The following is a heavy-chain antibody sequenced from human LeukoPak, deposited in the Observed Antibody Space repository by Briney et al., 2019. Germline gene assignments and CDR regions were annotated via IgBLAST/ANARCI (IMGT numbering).Heavy chain of an antibody. D-gene: IGHD3-22*01. V-gene: IGHV2-5*02. Sequence: ESGPTLVKPTQTLTLTCTFSGFSLSTSGVGVGWIRQPPGKALEWLALIYWDDDKRYSPSLKSRLTSTKDTSKNQVVLTMTNMDPVDTATYYCAQQGYYYDSSGYFFDYWGQGTLVTVSS. CDR2: IYWDDDK. CDR3: AQQGYYYDSSGYFFDY. J-gene: IGHJ4*02. CDR1: GFSLSTSGVG.